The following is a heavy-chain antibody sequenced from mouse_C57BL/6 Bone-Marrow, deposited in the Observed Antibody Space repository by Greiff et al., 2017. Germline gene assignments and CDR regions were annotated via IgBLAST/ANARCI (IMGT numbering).Heavy chain of an antibody. CDR3: TRDHGRTVVTLDYFDY. Sequence: EVKLVESGEGLVKPGGSLKLSCAASGFTFSSYAMSWVRQTPEKRLEWVAYISSGGDYIYYADTVKGRFTISRDNARNTLYLQMSSLKSEDTAMYYCTRDHGRTVVTLDYFDYWGQGTTLTVSS. J-gene: IGHJ2*01. CDR1: GFTFSSYA. CDR2: ISSGGDYI. V-gene: IGHV5-9-1*02. D-gene: IGHD1-1*01.